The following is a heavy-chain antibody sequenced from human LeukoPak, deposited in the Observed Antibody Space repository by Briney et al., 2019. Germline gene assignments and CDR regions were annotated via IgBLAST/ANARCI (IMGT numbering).Heavy chain of an antibody. Sequence: GGSLRPSCAASGFTFSNYWMSWVRQAPGKGLEWVSDISGGGGSTYYAESVRGRFTISRDSSKNTLYLQMNSLRAEDTAVYYCAKALGLSPEYNYYYTMDVWGQGTTVTVSS. J-gene: IGHJ6*02. CDR1: GFTFSNYW. V-gene: IGHV3-23*01. D-gene: IGHD1-14*01. CDR2: ISGGGGST. CDR3: AKALGLSPEYNYYYTMDV.